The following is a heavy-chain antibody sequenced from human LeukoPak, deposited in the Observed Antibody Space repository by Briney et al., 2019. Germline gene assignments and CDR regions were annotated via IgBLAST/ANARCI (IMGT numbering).Heavy chain of an antibody. CDR2: ISAYNGNT. J-gene: IGHJ4*02. V-gene: IGHV1-18*01. CDR3: ARDRDLRVDY. Sequence: PGGSLRLSCAASGFTFSSYGMHWVRQAPGQGLEWMGWISAYNGNTKNAQKFQGRVTMSTDTLTNTVYMDLRSLTSDDTAVYYCARDRDLRVDYWGQGTLITVSS. D-gene: IGHD3-16*01. CDR1: GFTFSSYG.